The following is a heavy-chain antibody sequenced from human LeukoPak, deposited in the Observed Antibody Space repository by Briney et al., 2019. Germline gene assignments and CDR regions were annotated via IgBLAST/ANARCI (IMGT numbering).Heavy chain of an antibody. CDR1: GFTFSSYA. J-gene: IGHJ4*02. D-gene: IGHD4-17*01. CDR3: ANEIRPNDY. CDR2: ISISGSKT. V-gene: IGHV3-23*01. Sequence: GGSLRLSCAASGFTFSSYAMTWVRQAPGKGLEWVSAISISGSKTYYVDSVKGRFTISRDNSKNTLYLQMNSLRAEDTAVYYCANEIRPNDYWGQGTQVTVSS.